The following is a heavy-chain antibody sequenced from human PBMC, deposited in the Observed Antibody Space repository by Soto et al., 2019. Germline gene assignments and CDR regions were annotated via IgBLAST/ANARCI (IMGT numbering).Heavy chain of an antibody. D-gene: IGHD3-3*01. Sequence: PSETLSLTCAVSGGSISSSNWWSWVRQPPGKGLEWIGEIYHSGSTNYNPSLKSRVTISVDKSKNQFSLKLSSVTAADTAVYYCARDFITIFGVTNNWFDPWGQGTLVTVSS. CDR3: ARDFITIFGVTNNWFDP. CDR2: IYHSGST. J-gene: IGHJ5*02. CDR1: GGSISSSNW. V-gene: IGHV4-4*02.